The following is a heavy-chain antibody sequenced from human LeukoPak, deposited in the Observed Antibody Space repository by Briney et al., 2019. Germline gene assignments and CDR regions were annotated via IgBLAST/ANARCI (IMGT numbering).Heavy chain of an antibody. D-gene: IGHD6-13*01. J-gene: IGHJ4*02. CDR2: ITGSGTAT. V-gene: IGHV3-23*01. CDR3: AKDSSSSWTLDY. CDR1: GFTFDNYA. Sequence: PGGSLRPSCEASGFTFDNYAISWVRQAPGKGLEWVSAITGSGTATFYAASVEAHFTISRDNSKNTVYLQMNSLRVEDTAIYYCAKDSSSSWTLDYWGQGTLVTVSS.